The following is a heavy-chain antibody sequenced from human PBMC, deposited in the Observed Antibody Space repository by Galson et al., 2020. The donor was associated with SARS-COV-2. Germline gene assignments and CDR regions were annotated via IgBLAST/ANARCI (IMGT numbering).Heavy chain of an antibody. CDR1: GYTFTSYY. Sequence: GESLKISCKASGYTFTSYYMHWVRQAPGQGLEWMGIINPSGGSTSYAQKFQGRVTMTRDTSTSTVYMELSSLRSEDTAVYYCARDRGSWLAGDFDYWGQGTLVTVSS. D-gene: IGHD6-13*01. J-gene: IGHJ4*02. CDR3: ARDRGSWLAGDFDY. V-gene: IGHV1-46*01. CDR2: INPSGGST.